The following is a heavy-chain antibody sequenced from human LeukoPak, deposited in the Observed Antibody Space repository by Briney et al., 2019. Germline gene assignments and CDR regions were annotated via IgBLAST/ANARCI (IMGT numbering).Heavy chain of an antibody. CDR3: ARDKSRVGATTSLDY. J-gene: IGHJ4*02. V-gene: IGHV3-30*03. Sequence: GRSLRLSCAASGFTFSSYGMHWVRQAPGKGLEWVAVISYDGSNKYYADSVKGRFTISRDNSKNTLYLQMNSLRAEDTAVYYCARDKSRVGATTSLDYWGQGTLVTVSS. CDR1: GFTFSSYG. CDR2: ISYDGSNK. D-gene: IGHD1-26*01.